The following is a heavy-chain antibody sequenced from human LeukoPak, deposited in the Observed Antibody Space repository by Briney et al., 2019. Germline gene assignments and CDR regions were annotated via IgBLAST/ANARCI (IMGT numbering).Heavy chain of an antibody. V-gene: IGHV3-74*01. J-gene: IGHJ6*02. CDR2: INSVGSAT. CDR3: LKSTGYYAMDV. D-gene: IGHD3-22*01. CDR1: GFTFSSYW. Sequence: PGGSLRLSCVASGFTFSSYWMHWVRQAPGKGLVWVSRINSVGSATTYADSVKGRFTISRDNAKNTLYLQTNSLRAEDTAVYYCLKSTGYYAMDVWGQGTTVTVSS.